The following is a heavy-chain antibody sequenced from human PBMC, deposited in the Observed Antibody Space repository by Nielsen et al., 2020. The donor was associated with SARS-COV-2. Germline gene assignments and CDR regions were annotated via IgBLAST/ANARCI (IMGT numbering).Heavy chain of an antibody. J-gene: IGHJ4*02. CDR3: ARGSVGGYYPE. D-gene: IGHD3-22*01. CDR2: IYYSGST. CDR1: GGSISSGGYY. Sequence: SETLSLTCTVSGGSISSGGYYWSWIRQHPGKGLEWIGYIYYSGSTYYNPSLKSRVTISVDTSKNQFSLKLSSVTAADTAVYYCARGSVGGYYPEWGQVTLVTVSS. V-gene: IGHV4-31*03.